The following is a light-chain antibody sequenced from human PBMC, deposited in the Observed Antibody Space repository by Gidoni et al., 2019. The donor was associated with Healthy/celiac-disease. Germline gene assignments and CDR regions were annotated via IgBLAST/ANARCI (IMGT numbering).Light chain of an antibody. Sequence: EIVLTQSPGTLSLVPGERAPLPCRASPSVSSSYLAWYQQKPGQAPRLLIYGASSRATGIPDRFSGSGSGTDFTLTISRLEPEDFAVYYCQQYGSSPPYTFGQGTKLEIK. V-gene: IGKV3-20*01. CDR2: GAS. CDR1: PSVSSSY. J-gene: IGKJ2*01. CDR3: QQYGSSPPYT.